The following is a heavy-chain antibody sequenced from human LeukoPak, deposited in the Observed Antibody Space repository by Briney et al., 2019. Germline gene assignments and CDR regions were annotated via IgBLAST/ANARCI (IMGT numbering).Heavy chain of an antibody. V-gene: IGHV4-34*01. CDR3: ARGRPRGEPHYMDV. CDR2: INHSGSS. D-gene: IGHD3-10*01. Sequence: SETLSLTCAVSGDSLTNDYWTWIRQPPGKGLEWIGDINHSGSSNHNPSLKSRVTISVDTSKNQFSLKLSSMTAADTAVYYCARGRPRGEPHYMDVWSKGTTVTVSS. CDR1: GDSLTNDY. J-gene: IGHJ6*03.